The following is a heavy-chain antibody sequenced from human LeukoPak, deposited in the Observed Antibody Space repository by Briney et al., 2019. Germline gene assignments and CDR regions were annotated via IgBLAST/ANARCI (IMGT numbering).Heavy chain of an antibody. J-gene: IGHJ4*02. Sequence: SSETLTLTCTVSGGSFNSGSHYWCWIRQPPGKGLEWIGYIYYSGSTNYNPSLKSRATMSLDTSKNQFSLNLNSVTAADTAVYYCARGDGYNYSFDYWGQGTLVTVSS. D-gene: IGHD5-24*01. V-gene: IGHV4-61*01. CDR3: ARGDGYNYSFDY. CDR1: GGSFNSGSHY. CDR2: IYYSGST.